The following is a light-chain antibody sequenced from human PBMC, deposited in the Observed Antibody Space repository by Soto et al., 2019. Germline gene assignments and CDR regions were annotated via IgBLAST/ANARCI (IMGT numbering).Light chain of an antibody. CDR2: GVS. CDR1: QSVSRNY. V-gene: IGKV3-20*01. Sequence: EVVLTQSPGTLSLSPGEGATLSCRASQSVSRNYLAWYQQKPGQAPRLLMFGVSSRAAGIPNRFSGSGSGTDFSLTVSRLEPEDFATYYCQQSYSTPPYTFGQGTKVDIK. J-gene: IGKJ2*01. CDR3: QQSYSTPPYT.